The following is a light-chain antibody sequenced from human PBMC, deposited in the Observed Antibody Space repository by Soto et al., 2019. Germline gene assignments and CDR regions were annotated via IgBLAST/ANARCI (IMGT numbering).Light chain of an antibody. CDR2: KAS. CDR3: HLYNTYSPT. V-gene: IGKV1-5*03. CDR1: QTIGTW. J-gene: IGKJ2*01. Sequence: DIQLTQSPSTLSASVGDRVIITCRASQTIGTWLAWYQERPGKATKLLIYKASTLGRGVPSRFSGNGSGTEFTLTISNLQPEDFATYYCHLYNTYSPTWGQGTKLDI.